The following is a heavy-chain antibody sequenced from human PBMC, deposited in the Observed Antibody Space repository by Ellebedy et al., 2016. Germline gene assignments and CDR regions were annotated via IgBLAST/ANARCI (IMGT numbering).Heavy chain of an antibody. D-gene: IGHD2/OR15-2a*01. V-gene: IGHV7-4-1*02. J-gene: IGHJ4*02. CDR3: ARAPYCNTASCYAEY. CDR1: GYMFTSYA. Sequence: ASVKVSCKASGYMFTSYAMRWVRQAPGQGLEWMGWINTNTGNPTYAQGFTGRFVFSLDTSVSTAYLQITGLQADDTAGYYCARAPYCNTASCYAEYWGQGTLVTVSS. CDR2: INTNTGNP.